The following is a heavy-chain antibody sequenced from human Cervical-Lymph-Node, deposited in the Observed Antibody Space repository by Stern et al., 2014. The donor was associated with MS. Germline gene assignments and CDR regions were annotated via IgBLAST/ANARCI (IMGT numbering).Heavy chain of an antibody. V-gene: IGHV1-46*01. CDR3: ASGTGSKRPTGNY. CDR1: GYTFTSHY. J-gene: IGHJ4*02. Sequence: QVQLVQSGAEVKKPGASVKVSCKASGYTFTSHYMHWVRQAPGQGLEWVGIINPSGDSASYAQKFQGRLTMTRDTSTSTVYMELSRLRSEDTAVYYCASGTGSKRPTGNYWGQGTLVTVSS. D-gene: IGHD3/OR15-3a*01. CDR2: INPSGDSA.